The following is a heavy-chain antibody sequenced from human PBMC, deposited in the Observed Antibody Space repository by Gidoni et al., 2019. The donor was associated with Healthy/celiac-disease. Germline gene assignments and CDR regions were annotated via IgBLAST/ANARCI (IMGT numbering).Heavy chain of an antibody. CDR1: GYTFTGYF. J-gene: IGHJ6*02. Sequence: QVQLVQSGAEVKKPGASVKVSCQASGYTFTGYFMHWVRQAPGQGLEWMGWINPNSGGTNYAQKVQGWVTMTRDTSISTAYMELSRLRSDDTFVYYCARDIAISSVVPAAGRMDVWGQGTTVTVSS. CDR2: INPNSGGT. D-gene: IGHD2-2*01. V-gene: IGHV1-2*04. CDR3: ARDIAISSVVPAAGRMDV.